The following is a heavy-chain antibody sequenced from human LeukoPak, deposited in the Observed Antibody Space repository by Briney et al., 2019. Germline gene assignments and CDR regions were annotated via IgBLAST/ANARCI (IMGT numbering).Heavy chain of an antibody. J-gene: IGHJ4*02. V-gene: IGHV1-69*13. Sequence: ASVKASCKASGGTFSSYAISWVRQAPGQGLEWMGGIIPIFGTANYAQKFQGRVTITADESTSTAYMELSSLRSEDTAVYYCARVRFLEWLLIDYWGQGTLVTVSS. CDR3: ARVRFLEWLLIDY. D-gene: IGHD3-3*01. CDR2: IIPIFGTA. CDR1: GGTFSSYA.